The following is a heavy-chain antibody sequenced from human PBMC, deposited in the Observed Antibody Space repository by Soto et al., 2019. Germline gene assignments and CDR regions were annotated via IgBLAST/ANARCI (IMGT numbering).Heavy chain of an antibody. Sequence: VGSLRLSCAASGFTFSSYAMSWVRQAPGKGLEWVSAISGSGGSTYYADSVKGRFTISRDNSKNTLYLQMNSLRAEDTAVYYCAKVRDYDFWSGYLDYWGQGTLVTISS. V-gene: IGHV3-23*01. J-gene: IGHJ4*02. CDR1: GFTFSSYA. CDR2: ISGSGGST. D-gene: IGHD3-3*01. CDR3: AKVRDYDFWSGYLDY.